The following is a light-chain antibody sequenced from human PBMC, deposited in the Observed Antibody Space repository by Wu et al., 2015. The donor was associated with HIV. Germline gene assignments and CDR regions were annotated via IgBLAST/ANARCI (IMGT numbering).Light chain of an antibody. Sequence: EIVLTQSPGTLSLSPGERATLSRRASQSVSSNDLAWYQQKPGQAPRLLIYAASSRATGIPDRFSGSGSGTDFTLTISRLEPEDFAVYYCQQCDTSLAWTFGQGTKVEIK. CDR3: QQCDTSLAWT. J-gene: IGKJ1*01. V-gene: IGKV3-20*01. CDR2: AAS. CDR1: QSVSSND.